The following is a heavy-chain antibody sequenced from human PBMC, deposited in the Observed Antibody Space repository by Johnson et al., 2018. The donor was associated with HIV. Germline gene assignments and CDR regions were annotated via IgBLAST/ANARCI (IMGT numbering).Heavy chain of an antibody. J-gene: IGHJ3*02. CDR3: AREPGSSSRRGAFDI. D-gene: IGHD6-13*01. CDR2: IYSGGST. Sequence: VQLVESGGGLVQPGGSLRLSCAASGFTVSSNYMSWVRQAPGKGLEWVSVIYSGGSTYYADSVKGRFTISRDNSTNTRYLKMNSLRAEDTAVYYCAREPGSSSRRGAFDIWGQGTMVTVSS. CDR1: GFTVSSNY. V-gene: IGHV3-66*02.